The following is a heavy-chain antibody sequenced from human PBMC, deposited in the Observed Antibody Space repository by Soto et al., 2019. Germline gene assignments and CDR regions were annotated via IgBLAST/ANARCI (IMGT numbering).Heavy chain of an antibody. CDR3: ARGYDYGDYENHDAFDI. CDR1: GFTFSSYW. Sequence: GGSLRLSCAASGFTFSSYWMSWVRQAPGKGLEWVANIKQDGSEKYYVDSVKGRFTISRDNAKNSLYLQMNSLRAEDTAVYYCARGYDYGDYENHDAFDIWGQGTMVTVSS. CDR2: IKQDGSEK. J-gene: IGHJ3*02. V-gene: IGHV3-7*01. D-gene: IGHD4-17*01.